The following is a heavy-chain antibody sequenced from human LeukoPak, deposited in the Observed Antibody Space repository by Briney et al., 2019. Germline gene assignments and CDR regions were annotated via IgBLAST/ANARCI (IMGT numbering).Heavy chain of an antibody. D-gene: IGHD1-26*01. CDR1: GFSFSDYY. V-gene: IGHV3-11*01. J-gene: IGHJ4*02. CDR2: VSSTDITI. CDR3: ATYPGVGAKPFDY. Sequence: GGSLRLSCAASGFSFSDYYMSWFRQAPGKGLEWVSYVSSTDITIYYADSVKGRFTISRDSAKNSLYLQMNSLRAEDTAVYYCATYPGVGAKPFDYWGQGTLVTVSS.